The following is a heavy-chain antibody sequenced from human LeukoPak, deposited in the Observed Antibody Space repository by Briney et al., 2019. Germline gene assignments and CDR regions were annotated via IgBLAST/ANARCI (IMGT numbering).Heavy chain of an antibody. Sequence: SVKVSCKASGGTFSSYAISWVRQAPGQGLEWMGGIIPIFGTANYARKFQGRVTITADESTSTAYMELSSLRSEDTAVYYCARDSDYDSGSYYNTLWGQGTLVTVSS. D-gene: IGHD3-10*01. J-gene: IGHJ4*02. CDR1: GGTFSSYA. CDR3: ARDSDYDSGSYYNTL. CDR2: IIPIFGTA. V-gene: IGHV1-69*13.